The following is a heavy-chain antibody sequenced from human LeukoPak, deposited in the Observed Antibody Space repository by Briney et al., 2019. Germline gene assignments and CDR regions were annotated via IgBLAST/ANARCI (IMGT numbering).Heavy chain of an antibody. D-gene: IGHD2-15*01. V-gene: IGHV4-61*05. CDR3: ARTPPRGGFDY. CDR2: IYYSGST. CDR1: GGSISSSSYY. J-gene: IGHJ4*02. Sequence: SETLSLTCTVSGGSISSSSYYWGWIRQPPGKGLEWIGYIYYSGSTKYNPSLRSRVTISVDTSKNQFSLKLRSVTAADTAVYYCARTPPRGGFDYWGQGTLVTVSS.